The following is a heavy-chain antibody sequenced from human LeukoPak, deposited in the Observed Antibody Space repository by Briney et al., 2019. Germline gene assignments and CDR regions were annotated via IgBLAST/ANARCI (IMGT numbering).Heavy chain of an antibody. CDR3: ARGNQGFFDWQNNWFDP. V-gene: IGHV4-39*07. CDR1: GGSISSGDYY. CDR2: INHSGST. Sequence: PSETLSLTCTVSGGSISSGDYYWSWIRQPPGKGLEWIGEINHSGSTNYNPSLKSRVTISVDTSKNQFSLKLSSVTAADTAVYYCARGNQGFFDWQNNWFDPWGQGTLVTVSS. D-gene: IGHD3-9*01. J-gene: IGHJ5*02.